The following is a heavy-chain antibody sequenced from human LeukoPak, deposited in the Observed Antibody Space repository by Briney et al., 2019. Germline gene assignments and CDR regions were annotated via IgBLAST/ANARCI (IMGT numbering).Heavy chain of an antibody. CDR2: INHSGST. Sequence: PSETLSLTCAVYGGSFSGYYWSWIRQPPGKGLEWIGEINHSGSTNYNPSLKGRVTISVDTSKNQFSLKLSSVTAADTAVYYCARVSGLVLFDYWGQGTLVTVSS. CDR3: ARVSGLVLFDY. V-gene: IGHV4-34*01. D-gene: IGHD3/OR15-3a*01. J-gene: IGHJ4*02. CDR1: GGSFSGYY.